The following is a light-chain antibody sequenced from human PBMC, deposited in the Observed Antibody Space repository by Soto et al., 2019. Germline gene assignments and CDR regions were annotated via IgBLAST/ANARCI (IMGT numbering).Light chain of an antibody. Sequence: DIQMTQSPSSLSSSVGDRVTITCRASQGISNYLAWYQQKPGKVPKLLIYAASTWQSGVPARFSGSGSGTDFTLTISSLQPEDVATYYCQKYNSAPRTFGQGTKVEIK. CDR1: QGISNY. CDR3: QKYNSAPRT. V-gene: IGKV1-27*01. J-gene: IGKJ1*01. CDR2: AAS.